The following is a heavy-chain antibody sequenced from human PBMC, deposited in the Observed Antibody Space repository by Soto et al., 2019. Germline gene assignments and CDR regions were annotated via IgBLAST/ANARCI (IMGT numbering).Heavy chain of an antibody. CDR3: AKEGSSSWPYFDY. D-gene: IGHD6-13*01. J-gene: IGHJ4*02. CDR2: ISYDGSNK. CDR1: GFTFSSYG. V-gene: IGHV3-30*18. Sequence: PGGSLRLSCAASGFTFSSYGMHWVRQAPGKGLEWVAVISYDGSNKYYADSVKGRFTISRDNSKNTLYLQMNSLRAEDTAVYYCAKEGSSSWPYFDYWGQGTLVTVSS.